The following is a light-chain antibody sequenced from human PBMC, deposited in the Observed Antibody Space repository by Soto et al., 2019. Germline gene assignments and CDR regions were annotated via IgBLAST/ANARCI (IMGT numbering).Light chain of an antibody. CDR1: QSVSSSY. J-gene: IGKJ3*01. Sequence: EIVLTQSPGTLSLSPGERATLPCRASQSVSSSYLAWYQQKPGQAPRLLIYGASTRATAIPDRFSGSGSGTDFTLTISRLEPEDFAVYYCQRYGSSPALFTFGPGTKVDIK. CDR2: GAS. V-gene: IGKV3-20*01. CDR3: QRYGSSPALFT.